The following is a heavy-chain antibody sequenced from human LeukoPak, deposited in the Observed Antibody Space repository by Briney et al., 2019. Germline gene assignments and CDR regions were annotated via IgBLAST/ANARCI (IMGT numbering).Heavy chain of an antibody. CDR2: INHSGST. CDR1: GGSFSGYY. Sequence: SETLSLTCAVYGGSFSGYYWSWIRQPPGKGLEWIGEINHSGSTNYNPSLKSRVTMSVDTSKNQFSLNLKSVTPEDTAVYYCARNLIPEQLVLNFWGPGTLVTVSS. CDR3: ARNLIPEQLVLNF. D-gene: IGHD6-13*01. V-gene: IGHV4-34*01. J-gene: IGHJ4*02.